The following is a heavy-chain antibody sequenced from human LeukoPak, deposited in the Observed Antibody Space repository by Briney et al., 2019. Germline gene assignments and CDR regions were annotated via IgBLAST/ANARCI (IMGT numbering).Heavy chain of an antibody. CDR1: GFTFSSYG. CDR2: ISGSGDYT. V-gene: IGHV3-23*01. Sequence: GGSLRLSCAASGFTFSSYGMSWVRQAPGNGLEWVSAISGSGDYTYYADSVKGRFTISRDNSKNTLYLHMNSLRAEDTAVYYCAKVPYGSGTRGGFDYWGQGTLVTVSS. D-gene: IGHD3-10*01. CDR3: AKVPYGSGTRGGFDY. J-gene: IGHJ4*02.